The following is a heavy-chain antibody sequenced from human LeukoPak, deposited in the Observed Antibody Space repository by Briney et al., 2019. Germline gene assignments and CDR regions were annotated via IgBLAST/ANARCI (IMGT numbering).Heavy chain of an antibody. CDR2: INSDGSST. CDR3: ARDHYYDSSGYYLYY. CDR1: GFTFSSYL. Sequence: PVGSLRLSCAASGFTFSSYLMHWVRQAPGKGLVWVSRINSDGSSTSYADSVKGRFTISRDNAKNTLYLQMNSLRAEDTAVYYCARDHYYDSSGYYLYYWGQGTLVTVSS. V-gene: IGHV3-74*01. D-gene: IGHD3-22*01. J-gene: IGHJ4*02.